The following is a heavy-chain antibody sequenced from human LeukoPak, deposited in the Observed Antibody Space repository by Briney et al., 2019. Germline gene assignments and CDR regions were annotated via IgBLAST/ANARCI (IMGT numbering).Heavy chain of an antibody. V-gene: IGHV1-18*01. Sequence: ASVTVSCKASGYTFTIYGISWVRQAPGQGREWMGWISAYNGNTNYAQKLQGRVTMTTDTSTSTAYMELRSLRSDDTAVYYCARGEGRTTELPFDYWGQGTLVTVSS. J-gene: IGHJ4*02. CDR2: ISAYNGNT. CDR1: GYTFTIYG. CDR3: ARGEGRTTELPFDY. D-gene: IGHD1-7*01.